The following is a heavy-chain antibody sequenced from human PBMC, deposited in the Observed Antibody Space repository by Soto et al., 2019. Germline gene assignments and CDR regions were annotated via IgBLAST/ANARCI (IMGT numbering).Heavy chain of an antibody. J-gene: IGHJ4*02. V-gene: IGHV3-23*04. CDR1: GFTFRSYA. CDR2: ISGSGGSA. D-gene: IGHD6-19*01. CDR3: AKDTAVSGTFVVTFDS. Sequence: EVQLVESGGGLVQPGGSLRLSCAASGFTFRSYAMSWVRQAPGKGLEWVSSISGSGGSAFYVDSVKGRFTISRDNSKNARQLQMNSLRADDTAIYYCAKDTAVSGTFVVTFDSWGQGSRVTVSS.